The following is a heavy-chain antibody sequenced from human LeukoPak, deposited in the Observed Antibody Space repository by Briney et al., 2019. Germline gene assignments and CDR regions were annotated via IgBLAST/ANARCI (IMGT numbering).Heavy chain of an antibody. Sequence: ASVKVSCKASGYTFSSYGISWVRQAPGQGLEWMGWISAYNGNTNYAQNLQGRVTMTTDTSTSTAYMELRSLRSDDTAVYYCARDLKRGYSSGRYSWGTGSSNDYWGQGTLVTVTS. J-gene: IGHJ4*02. CDR2: ISAYNGNT. D-gene: IGHD6-19*01. CDR3: ARDLKRGYSSGRYSWGTGSSNDY. CDR1: GYTFSSYG. V-gene: IGHV1-18*01.